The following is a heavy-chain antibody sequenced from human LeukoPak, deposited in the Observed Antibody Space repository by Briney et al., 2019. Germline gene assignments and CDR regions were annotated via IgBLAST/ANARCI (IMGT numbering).Heavy chain of an antibody. V-gene: IGHV4-59*01. CDR1: GGSISSYY. CDR2: IYYSGST. J-gene: IGHJ3*02. Sequence: SETLSLTCTVSGGSISSYYWSWIRQPPGKGLEWIGYIYYSGSTNYNPSLKSRVTISVDTSKNQFSLKLSFVTAADTAVYYCARKIRYFDWDKAFDIWGQGTMVTVSS. CDR3: ARKIRYFDWDKAFDI. D-gene: IGHD3-9*01.